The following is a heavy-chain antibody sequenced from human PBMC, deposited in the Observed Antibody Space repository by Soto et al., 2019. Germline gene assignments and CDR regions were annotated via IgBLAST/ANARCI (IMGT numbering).Heavy chain of an antibody. CDR2: IWYDGSNK. CDR3: ARGGIDGVLPTFYYYYYMDV. V-gene: IGHV3-33*01. D-gene: IGHD2-8*01. Sequence: GGSLRLSCAASGFTFSSYGMHWVRQAPGKGLEWVAVIWYDGSNKYYADSVKGRFTISRDNSKNTLYLQMNSLRAEDTAVYYCARGGIDGVLPTFYYYYYMDVWGKGTTVTVSS. J-gene: IGHJ6*03. CDR1: GFTFSSYG.